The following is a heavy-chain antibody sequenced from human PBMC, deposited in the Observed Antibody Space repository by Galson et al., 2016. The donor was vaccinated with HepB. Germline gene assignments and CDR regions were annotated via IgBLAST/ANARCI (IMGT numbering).Heavy chain of an antibody. D-gene: IGHD5-12*01. J-gene: IGHJ6*02. V-gene: IGHV3-7*03. CDR1: GFTFSSYW. Sequence: SLRLSCAASGFTFSSYWMSWVRQVPGKGLEWVANIKQDGSEQYYVDSVKGRFTITRDNTKNSLHLQMNSLRAEDTAVYYCAKALVVSISYYYYGMDVWGQGTTVTVSS. CDR3: AKALVVSISYYYYGMDV. CDR2: IKQDGSEQ.